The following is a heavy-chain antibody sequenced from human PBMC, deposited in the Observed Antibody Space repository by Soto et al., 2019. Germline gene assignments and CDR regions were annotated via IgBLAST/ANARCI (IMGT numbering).Heavy chain of an antibody. Sequence: TSETLSLTCAVSGGSISSGGYYWSCIRQHPGKGLEWIGYIYYSEFTYYNPSLKSRVTISVDTSKNQFSLKLSSVTAADTAVYYCARSIDTWGQGTLVTVSS. CDR3: ARSIDT. J-gene: IGHJ5*02. CDR2: IYYSEFT. CDR1: GGSISSGGYY. V-gene: IGHV4-31*11.